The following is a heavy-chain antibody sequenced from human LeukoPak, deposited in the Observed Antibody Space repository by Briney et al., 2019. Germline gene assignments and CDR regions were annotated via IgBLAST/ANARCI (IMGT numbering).Heavy chain of an antibody. J-gene: IGHJ5*02. V-gene: IGHV4-34*01. CDR1: GGSFSGYY. CDR2: INHSGST. D-gene: IGHD3-22*01. Sequence: PSETLSLTCAVYGGSFSGYYWSWLRQPPGKGLEWTGEINHSGSTNYNPSLKSRVTISVDTSKNQFSLKLSSVTAADTAVYYCARGRDYYDSSGYYNWFDPWGQGTLVTVSS. CDR3: ARGRDYYDSSGYYNWFDP.